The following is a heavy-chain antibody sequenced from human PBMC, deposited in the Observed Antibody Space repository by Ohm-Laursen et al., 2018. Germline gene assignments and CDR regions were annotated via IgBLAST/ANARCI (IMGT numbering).Heavy chain of an antibody. Sequence: SLRLSCAASGFTFSSYAMSWVRQAPGKGLEWVSVISGSGDSTDYADSVKGRFTISRDSSNDTLYLQMNSLSAEDTAVYYCAKARSAVVTAASNHWGQGTLVTVSS. CDR1: GFTFSSYA. V-gene: IGHV3-23*01. D-gene: IGHD2-15*01. J-gene: IGHJ1*01. CDR2: ISGSGDST. CDR3: AKARSAVVTAASNH.